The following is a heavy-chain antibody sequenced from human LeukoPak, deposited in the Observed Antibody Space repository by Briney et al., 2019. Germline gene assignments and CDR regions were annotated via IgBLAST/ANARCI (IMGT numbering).Heavy chain of an antibody. V-gene: IGHV1-2*02. CDR1: GYTFTGYY. CDR3: ARAGDSSSWYYFDY. D-gene: IGHD6-13*01. J-gene: IGHJ4*02. Sequence: ASVKVSCKASGYTFTGYYMHWVRQAPGHGLEWRGWINPNSGGTNYAQKFQGRVTMTRDTSISTAYMELSRLRSDDTAVYYCARAGDSSSWYYFDYWGQGTLVTVSS. CDR2: INPNSGGT.